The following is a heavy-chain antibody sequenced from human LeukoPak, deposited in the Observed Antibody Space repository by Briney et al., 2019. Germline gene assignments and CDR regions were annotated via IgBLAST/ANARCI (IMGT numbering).Heavy chain of an antibody. CDR2: TYYRSKWYN. CDR3: ARGLNENPYDFWSGYPAYYFDY. V-gene: IGHV6-1*01. Sequence: SQTLSLTCAISGYSVSSNSAAWNWIRQSPSRGLEWLGRTYYRSKWYNDYAVSVKSRITINPDTSKNQFSLQLNSVTPEDTAVYYCARGLNENPYDFWSGYPAYYFDYWGQGTLVTVSS. D-gene: IGHD3-3*01. J-gene: IGHJ4*02. CDR1: GYSVSSNSAA.